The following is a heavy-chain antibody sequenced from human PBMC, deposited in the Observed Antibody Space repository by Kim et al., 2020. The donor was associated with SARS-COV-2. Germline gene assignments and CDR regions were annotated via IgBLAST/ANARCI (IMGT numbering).Heavy chain of an antibody. V-gene: IGHV1-69*13. D-gene: IGHD3-10*01. CDR2: IIPIFGTA. CDR3: ARGRGNYYGSGSSFDY. CDR1: GGTFSSYA. J-gene: IGHJ4*02. Sequence: SVKVSCKASGGTFSSYAISWVRQAPGQGLEWMGGIIPIFGTANYAQKFQGRVTITADESTSTAYMELSSLRSEDTAVYYCARGRGNYYGSGSSFDYWGQGTLVTVSS.